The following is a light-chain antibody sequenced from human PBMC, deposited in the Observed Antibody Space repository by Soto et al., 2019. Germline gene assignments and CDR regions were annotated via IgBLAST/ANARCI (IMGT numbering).Light chain of an antibody. CDR3: AAWDGSLSGRV. V-gene: IGLV1-47*02. CDR1: SSNVGVNY. J-gene: IGLJ7*01. CDR2: TND. Sequence: QSVLTQPPSVSGTPGQRVTIYCSGSSSNVGVNYVYWYQHFPGTAPKLLIHTNDQRPSGVPDRFSGAKSGTSASLAISGLRSEDEADYYGAAWDGSLSGRVFGGGTQLTVL.